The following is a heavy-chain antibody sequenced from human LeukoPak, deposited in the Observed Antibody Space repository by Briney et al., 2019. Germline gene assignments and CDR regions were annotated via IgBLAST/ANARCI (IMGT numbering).Heavy chain of an antibody. Sequence: SETLSLTCTVSGGSISSYYWSWIRQPPGKGLEWIGYIYYSGSTNDNPSLKSRVTISVDSSKNQFSLKLSAVTAADTAVYYCASLSRSSLHDAFDIWGQGTMVTVSS. D-gene: IGHD6-6*01. CDR3: ASLSRSSLHDAFDI. V-gene: IGHV4-59*12. J-gene: IGHJ3*02. CDR2: IYYSGST. CDR1: GGSISSYY.